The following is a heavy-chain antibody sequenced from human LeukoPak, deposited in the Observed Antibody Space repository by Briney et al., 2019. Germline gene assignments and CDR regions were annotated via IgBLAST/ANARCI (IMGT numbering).Heavy chain of an antibody. J-gene: IGHJ4*02. CDR3: ARGSLAPDY. D-gene: IGHD2-15*01. V-gene: IGHV4-4*07. Sequence: WETLSLTCTVSGASLSNYYWSWIRQPAGKGLELIGRIYTSGSTNYNPSFKSRVTMSVDTSKNQFSLNLSSVTAADTAMYYCARGSLAPDYWGQGTLVTVSS. CDR2: IYTSGST. CDR1: GASLSNYY.